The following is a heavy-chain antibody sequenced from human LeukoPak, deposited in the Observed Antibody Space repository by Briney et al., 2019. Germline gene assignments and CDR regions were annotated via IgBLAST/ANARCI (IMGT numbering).Heavy chain of an antibody. J-gene: IGHJ4*02. Sequence: KPSETLSLTCTVSGYSISSGYYWGWIRQPPGKGLEWIGSIYHSGSTYYNPSLKSRVTISVDTSKNQSSLKLSSVTAADTAVYYCAREDGSSGYDDFWGQGTLLTVSS. D-gene: IGHD5-12*01. CDR2: IYHSGST. CDR1: GYSISSGYY. V-gene: IGHV4-38-2*02. CDR3: AREDGSSGYDDF.